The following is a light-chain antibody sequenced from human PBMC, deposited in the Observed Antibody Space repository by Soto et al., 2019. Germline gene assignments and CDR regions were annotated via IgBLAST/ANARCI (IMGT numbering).Light chain of an antibody. Sequence: EIVLTQSPGTLSLSPGERATLSCRASQTVTSSYLAWYQQKPGQAPRLLVFGGSSRAPGISDRFRGVGSRISFTLTISRLEPEGSSVYYCQQWGSSPLTFGGGTKVQI. V-gene: IGKV3-20*01. CDR2: GGS. J-gene: IGKJ4*01. CDR3: QQWGSSPLT. CDR1: QTVTSSY.